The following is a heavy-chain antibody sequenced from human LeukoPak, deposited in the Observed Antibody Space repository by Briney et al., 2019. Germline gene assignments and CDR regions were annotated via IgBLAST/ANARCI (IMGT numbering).Heavy chain of an antibody. Sequence: SETLSLTCTVSGGSISSYYWSWIRQPPGRGLEWIGYIYYSGSTNYNPSLKSRVTISVDTSKNQFSLSLTSVIAADAAVYYCARTILVVPTSYFYFYHMDVWGKGTTVTVSS. J-gene: IGHJ6*03. CDR3: ARTILVVPTSYFYFYHMDV. CDR2: IYYSGST. CDR1: GGSISSYY. V-gene: IGHV4-59*12. D-gene: IGHD2-21*01.